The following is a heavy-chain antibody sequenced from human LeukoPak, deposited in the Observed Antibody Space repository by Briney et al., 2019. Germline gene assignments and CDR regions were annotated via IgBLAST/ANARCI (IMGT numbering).Heavy chain of an antibody. D-gene: IGHD5-18*01. Sequence: GRSLRLSCAASGFTFSSYGMHWVRQAPGKGLEWVAVISYDGSNKYYADSVKGRFTISRDNSKNMLYLQMNSLRAEDTAVYYCAKGEGSYGYYYYGMDVWGQGTTVTVSS. CDR2: ISYDGSNK. CDR1: GFTFSSYG. V-gene: IGHV3-30*18. J-gene: IGHJ6*02. CDR3: AKGEGSYGYYYYGMDV.